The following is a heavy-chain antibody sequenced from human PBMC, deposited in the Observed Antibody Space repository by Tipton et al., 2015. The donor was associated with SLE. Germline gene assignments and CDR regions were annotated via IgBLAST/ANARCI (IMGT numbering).Heavy chain of an antibody. J-gene: IGHJ5*02. CDR2: IYHSGST. CDR1: GGSITSSNW. Sequence: TLSLTCAVSGGSITSSNWWAWVRESPDKALEWIGEIYHSGSTTYNPSLESRVTISIDTSKNQFSLNLASVTAADTALYYCARAGYSSGWYGRGFDTWGQGALVNVSS. D-gene: IGHD6-19*01. V-gene: IGHV4-4*02. CDR3: ARAGYSSGWYGRGFDT.